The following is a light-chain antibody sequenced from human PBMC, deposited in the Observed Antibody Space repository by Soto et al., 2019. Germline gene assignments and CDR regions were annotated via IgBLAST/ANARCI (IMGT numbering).Light chain of an antibody. J-gene: IGKJ4*01. Sequence: DIQMTQSPSSLSASVGDSVTCQESQGISTYVNWYQQKVGKAPKVLIYDTSNLEPGVPSRFSGSRSGTHFTLTITSLQPEDFATYYCQQYADVPLTFGGGTKVDIK. CDR3: QQYADVPLT. CDR1: QGISTY. V-gene: IGKV1-33*01. CDR2: DTS.